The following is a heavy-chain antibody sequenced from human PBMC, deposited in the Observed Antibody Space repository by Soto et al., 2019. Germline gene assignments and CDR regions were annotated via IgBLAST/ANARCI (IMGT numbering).Heavy chain of an antibody. CDR1: GFSFSGYT. D-gene: IGHD2-8*01. J-gene: IGHJ4*02. Sequence: PGESLKISCAASGFSFSGYTMNWVRQAQGKGLEWISGINGGGGTTYYADSVKGRFTISRDDSKNILYLQMNSPRAEDTAIYYCAKDRHPDGICTFDYWGRGTLVTVSS. CDR3: AKDRHPDGICTFDY. V-gene: IGHV3-23*01. CDR2: INGGGGTT.